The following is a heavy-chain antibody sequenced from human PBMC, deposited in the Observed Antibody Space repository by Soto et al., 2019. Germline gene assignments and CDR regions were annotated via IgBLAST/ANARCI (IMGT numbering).Heavy chain of an antibody. V-gene: IGHV3-7*03. D-gene: IGHD3-22*01. J-gene: IGHJ4*02. CDR2: IKHDGSET. Sequence: GVSLRLSCAATGFSFRSYWMTWVRQSPGKGLEWVANIKHDGSETFYVDSVEGRFTISRDNAKNSLYLQMDSLRAEDTAVYYCAREQIDYYYDNRGYYYIDYWGQGTLVTVSS. CDR3: AREQIDYYYDNRGYYYIDY. CDR1: GFSFRSYW.